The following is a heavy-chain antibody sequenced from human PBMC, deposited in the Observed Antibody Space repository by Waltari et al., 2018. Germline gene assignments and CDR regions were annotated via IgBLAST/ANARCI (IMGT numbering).Heavy chain of an antibody. Sequence: QVQLQESGPGLVKPSETLSLTCTVSGGSISSYYWSWIRQPPGKGLAWIGYIYYSGITKYNPSLQSRVTISVDTSKNQFSLKLSSVTAADTAVYYCARSPDYYDSSGYPAMYMDVWGKGTTVTVSS. CDR3: ARSPDYYDSSGYPAMYMDV. J-gene: IGHJ6*03. CDR1: GGSISSYY. CDR2: IYYSGIT. D-gene: IGHD3-22*01. V-gene: IGHV4-59*01.